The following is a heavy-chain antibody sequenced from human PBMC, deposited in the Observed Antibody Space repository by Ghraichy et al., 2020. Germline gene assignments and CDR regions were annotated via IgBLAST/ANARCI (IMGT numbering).Heavy chain of an antibody. J-gene: IGHJ4*02. V-gene: IGHV4-61*01. CDR1: GGSVNSGTYS. Sequence: ETLSLTCSVSGGSVNSGTYSWSWIRQPPGKGLEWIGYIFYSGSTNYNPSLKSRVTISVDTSKNQFSLRLSSVTTADTAVYFCARVRGYNYGLFDYWGQGTLVTVSS. CDR3: ARVRGYNYGLFDY. D-gene: IGHD5-18*01. CDR2: IFYSGST.